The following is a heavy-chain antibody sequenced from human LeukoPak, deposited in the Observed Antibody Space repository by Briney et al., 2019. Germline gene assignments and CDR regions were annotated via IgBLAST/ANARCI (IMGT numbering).Heavy chain of an antibody. J-gene: IGHJ2*01. V-gene: IGHV3-23*01. Sequence: GGSLRLSCAASGFTFSSYAMSWVRQAPGKGLEWVSAISASDSTYYADSVKGRFTISRDNSKNTLYLEMNSLRYDDTALYYCAREAAWGNWYFDLWGRGTLVTVSS. CDR3: AREAAWGNWYFDL. CDR2: ISASDST. D-gene: IGHD3-16*01. CDR1: GFTFSSYA.